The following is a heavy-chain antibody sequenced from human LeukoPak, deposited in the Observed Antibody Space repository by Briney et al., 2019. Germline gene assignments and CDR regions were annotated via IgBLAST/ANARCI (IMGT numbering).Heavy chain of an antibody. J-gene: IGHJ6*02. CDR1: GFTFSSYA. CDR3: TTGDIVVVPAAHTREYYYYGMDV. D-gene: IGHD2-2*01. Sequence: GGSLRLSCAASGFTFSSYAMSWVRQAPGKGLEWVSAISGSGGSTYYADSVKGRFTISRGNSKNTLYLQMNSLRAEDTAVYYCTTGDIVVVPAAHTREYYYYGMDVWGQGTTVTVSS. CDR2: ISGSGGST. V-gene: IGHV3-23*01.